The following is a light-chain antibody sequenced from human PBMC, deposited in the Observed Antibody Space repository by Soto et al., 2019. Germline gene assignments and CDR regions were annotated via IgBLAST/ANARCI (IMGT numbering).Light chain of an antibody. J-gene: IGKJ1*01. Sequence: DIQMTPSPSTLSASVGDRVTITCRASQSISSWLAWYQQKPGKAPKLLIYKASSLESGVPSRFSGSGSGTEFTLTISSLQPDEFATYYCQQYNSYPTFGQGTKVEIK. CDR2: KAS. CDR3: QQYNSYPT. V-gene: IGKV1-5*03. CDR1: QSISSW.